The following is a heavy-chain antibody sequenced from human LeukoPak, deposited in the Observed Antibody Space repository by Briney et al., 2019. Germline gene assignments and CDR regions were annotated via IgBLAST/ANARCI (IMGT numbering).Heavy chain of an antibody. CDR1: GFTFSSYC. CDR2: IKQDGSEK. V-gene: IGHV3-7*04. Sequence: GGSLRLSXAASGFTFSSYCMSWVRQTPGKGLEWVANIKQDGSEKYYVDSVKGRFTISRDNAKNSLYLQMNSLRAEDTAIYYCARGLGITIFGVVIKGLFDYWGQGTLVTVSS. CDR3: ARGLGITIFGVVIKGLFDY. J-gene: IGHJ4*02. D-gene: IGHD3-3*01.